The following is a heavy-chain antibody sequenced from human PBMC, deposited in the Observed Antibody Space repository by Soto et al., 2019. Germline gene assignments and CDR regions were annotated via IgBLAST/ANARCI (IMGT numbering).Heavy chain of an antibody. Sequence: PSETLSLTCTVSGGSVSSGSYYWSWIRQPPGKGLEWIGYIYYSGSTNYNPSLKSRVTISVDTSKNQFSLKLSSVTAADTAVYYCARAVTYYYDSSGYYYDYWGQGTLVT. V-gene: IGHV4-61*01. CDR2: IYYSGST. D-gene: IGHD3-22*01. J-gene: IGHJ4*02. CDR1: GGSVSSGSYY. CDR3: ARAVTYYYDSSGYYYDY.